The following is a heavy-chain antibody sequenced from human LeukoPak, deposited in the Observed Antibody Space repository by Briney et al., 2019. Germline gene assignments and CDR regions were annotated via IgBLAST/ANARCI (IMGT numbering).Heavy chain of an antibody. CDR2: INWNGGST. J-gene: IGHJ5*02. Sequence: GGSLRLSCAASGFTFDDYGMSWVRQAPGKGLEWVSGINWNGGSTGYADSVKGRFTISRDNAKNSLYLQMNSLRAEDTALYYCERDPGIAAEADPWGQGTLVTVSS. D-gene: IGHD6-13*01. CDR3: ERDPGIAAEADP. V-gene: IGHV3-20*04. CDR1: GFTFDDYG.